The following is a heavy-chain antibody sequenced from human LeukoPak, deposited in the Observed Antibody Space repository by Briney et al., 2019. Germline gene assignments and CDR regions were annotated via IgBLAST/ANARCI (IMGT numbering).Heavy chain of an antibody. CDR2: INHSGST. Sequence: SETLSLTCAVYGGSFSGYYWSWIRRPPGKGLEWIGEINHSGSTNYNTSLKSRVTISVDTSKNQFSLKLSSVTAADTAIYYCARLRCGDCYPNWFDPWGQGTLVTVSS. J-gene: IGHJ5*02. D-gene: IGHD2-21*02. CDR1: GGSFSGYY. CDR3: ARLRCGDCYPNWFDP. V-gene: IGHV4-34*01.